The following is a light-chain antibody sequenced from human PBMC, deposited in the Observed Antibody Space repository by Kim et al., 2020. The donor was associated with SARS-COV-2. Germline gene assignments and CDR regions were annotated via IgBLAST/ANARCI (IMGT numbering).Light chain of an antibody. CDR3: QHYGSSPPGT. CDR2: ATS. CDR1: RSVSNNY. J-gene: IGKJ1*01. V-gene: IGKV3-20*01. Sequence: EIVLTQSPGTLSLSPGERATLSCRASRSVSNNYLTWYQQKPGQAPRLLIYATSNRATGIPDRFSGSGSGTDFTLTISRLEPEDFAVYYCQHYGSSPPGTFGQGTKVEI.